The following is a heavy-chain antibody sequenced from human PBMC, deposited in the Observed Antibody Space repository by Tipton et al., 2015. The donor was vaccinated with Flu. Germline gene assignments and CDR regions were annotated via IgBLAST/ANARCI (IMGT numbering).Heavy chain of an antibody. V-gene: IGHV4-38-2*02. J-gene: IGHJ6*02. Sequence: TLSLTCTVSGDSMRSDYFWGWIRQAPGKGLEWIGEFYYSGSTYYNPSLQSRVSISVDTSKNQFSLNLNSVTAADTAVYYCARDQGFGGGLTYDYYSMDVWGQGTTVSVSS. CDR1: GDSMRSDYF. CDR3: ARDQGFGGGLTYDYYSMDV. D-gene: IGHD3-10*01. CDR2: FYYSGST.